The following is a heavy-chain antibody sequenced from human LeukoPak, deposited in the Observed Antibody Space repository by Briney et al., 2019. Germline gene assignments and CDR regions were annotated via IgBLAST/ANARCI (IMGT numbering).Heavy chain of an antibody. CDR1: GFTFSSYW. V-gene: IGHV3-7*01. D-gene: IGHD3-10*01. Sequence: GGSLRLSCAASGFTFSSYWMSWVRQAPGKGLEWVANIKQDGSEKYYVDSVKGRFTISRDNAKNSLYLQMNSLRAEDTAVYYCARERVTMVRGVIITLEYYFDYWGQGTLVTVSS. CDR2: IKQDGSEK. CDR3: ARERVTMVRGVIITLEYYFDY. J-gene: IGHJ4*02.